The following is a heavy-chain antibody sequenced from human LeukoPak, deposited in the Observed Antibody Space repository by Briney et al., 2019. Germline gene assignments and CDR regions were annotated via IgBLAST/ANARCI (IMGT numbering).Heavy chain of an antibody. CDR1: GGTFSSYA. J-gene: IGHJ4*02. V-gene: IGHV1-69*05. CDR3: ARVRYGYYYGSGSHFDY. D-gene: IGHD3-10*01. CDR2: IIPIFGTA. Sequence: SVKVSCKASGGTFSSYAISWVRQAPGQGLEWMGGIIPIFGTANYAQKLQGRVTMTTDTSTSTAYMELRSLRSDDTAVYYCARVRYGYYYGSGSHFDYWGQGTLVTVSS.